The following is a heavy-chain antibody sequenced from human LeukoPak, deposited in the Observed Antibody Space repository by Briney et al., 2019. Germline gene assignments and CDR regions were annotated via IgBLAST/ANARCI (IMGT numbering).Heavy chain of an antibody. V-gene: IGHV3-21*01. Sequence: GGSLRLSCAASGFTFSSYSMNWVRQAPGKGLEWVSSISSSSSYIYYADSVKGRFTISRDNAKNSLYLQMNSLRAEDTAVYYCARVSLYYYDSSGYYNPTETDYWGQGTLVTVSS. CDR2: ISSSSSYI. J-gene: IGHJ4*02. CDR1: GFTFSSYS. D-gene: IGHD3-22*01. CDR3: ARVSLYYYDSSGYYNPTETDY.